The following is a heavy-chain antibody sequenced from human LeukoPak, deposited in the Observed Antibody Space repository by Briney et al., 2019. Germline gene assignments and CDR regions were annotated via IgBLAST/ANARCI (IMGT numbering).Heavy chain of an antibody. CDR3: ARDLGYCSSTSCYRYNWFDP. CDR2: IYHSGST. D-gene: IGHD2-2*01. Sequence: SETLSLTCTVSGGSISSGGYYWSWIRQPPGKGLEWIGYIYHSGSTYYNPSLKSRVTISVDRSKNQFSLKLSSVTAADTAVYYCARDLGYCSSTSCYRYNWFDPWGQGTLVTVSS. CDR1: GGSISSGGYY. J-gene: IGHJ5*02. V-gene: IGHV4-30-2*01.